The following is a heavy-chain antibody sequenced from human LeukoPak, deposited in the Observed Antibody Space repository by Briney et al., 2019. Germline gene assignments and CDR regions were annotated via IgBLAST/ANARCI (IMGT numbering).Heavy chain of an antibody. D-gene: IGHD3-3*01. CDR3: ARDRTIFGVVGYYFDY. V-gene: IGHV3-21*01. Sequence: PGGSLRLSCAASGFTFSSYWMSWVRQAPGKGLEWVSSISSSSSYIYYADSVKGRFTISRDNAKNSLYLQMNSLRAEDTAVYYCARDRTIFGVVGYYFDYWGQETLVTVSS. J-gene: IGHJ4*02. CDR1: GFTFSSYW. CDR2: ISSSSSYI.